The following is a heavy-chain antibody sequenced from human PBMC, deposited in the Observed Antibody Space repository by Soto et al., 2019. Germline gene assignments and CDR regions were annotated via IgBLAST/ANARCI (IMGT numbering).Heavy chain of an antibody. CDR1: GYTFTGYY. V-gene: IGHV1-2*04. J-gene: IGHJ3*02. D-gene: IGHD2-21*02. CDR3: AVAYCGGDCSPDGSEAFDI. Sequence: ASVKVSCKASGYTFTGYYMHWVRQAPGQGLEWMGWINPNSGGTNYAQKFQGWVTMTRDTSISTAYMELSRLRSDDTAVYYCAVAYCGGDCSPDGSEAFDIWGQGTMVTVSS. CDR2: INPNSGGT.